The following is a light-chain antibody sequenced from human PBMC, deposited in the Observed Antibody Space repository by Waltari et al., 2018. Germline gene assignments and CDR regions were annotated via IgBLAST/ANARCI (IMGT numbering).Light chain of an antibody. J-gene: IGKJ4*01. V-gene: IGKV2-28*01. Sequence: EIVMTQSPLSLSVTPGEPASISCRSSQSLLYGNGYNYLDWYLQKPGHSPQLLIYLGSNRASGVPDRFSGSGSCTDFTLKISRVEAEDVGIYYCMQAVQTPLTFGGGTKVEIK. CDR2: LGS. CDR1: QSLLYGNGYNY. CDR3: MQAVQTPLT.